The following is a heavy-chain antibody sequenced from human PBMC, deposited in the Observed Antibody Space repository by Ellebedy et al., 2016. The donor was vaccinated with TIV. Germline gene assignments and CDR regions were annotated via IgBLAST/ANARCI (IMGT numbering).Heavy chain of an antibody. Sequence: PGGSLRLSCAASGFTFSSYWMMWVRQAPGKGLEWLASINPDGSAKYYGDSVKGRLTISRDNTKNSMYLQINSLRAEDTAVYYCARESRSAPTSNWGQGTLVTVSS. CDR2: INPDGSAK. J-gene: IGHJ4*02. CDR1: GFTFSSYW. V-gene: IGHV3-7*03. CDR3: ARESRSAPTSN.